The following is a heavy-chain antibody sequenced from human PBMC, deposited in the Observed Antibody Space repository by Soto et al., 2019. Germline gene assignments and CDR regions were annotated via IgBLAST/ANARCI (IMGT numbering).Heavy chain of an antibody. CDR1: GYTFTSYA. CDR3: ARGGGCTNGVCYFLSGMTNYYYYYMDV. CDR2: INAGNGNT. Sequence: ASVKVSCKASGYTFTSYAMHWVRQAPGQRLEWMGWINAGNGNTKYSQKFQGRVTITRDTSASTAYMELSSLRSEDTAVYYCARGGGCTNGVCYFLSGMTNYYYYYMDVWGKGTTVTVSS. J-gene: IGHJ6*03. V-gene: IGHV1-3*01. D-gene: IGHD2-8*01.